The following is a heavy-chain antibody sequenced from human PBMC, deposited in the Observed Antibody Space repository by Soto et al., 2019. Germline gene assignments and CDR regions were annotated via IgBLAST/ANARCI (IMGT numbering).Heavy chain of an antibody. J-gene: IGHJ4*02. CDR1: GFTFSNAW. CDR2: IKSKTDGGTT. CDR3: TTDLPYYDILTGYYLGYFDY. Sequence: EVQLVESGGGLVKPGGSLRLSCAASGFTFSNAWMNWVRQAPGKGLEWVGRIKSKTDGGTTDYAAPVKGRFTISRDDSKNPLYLQMNSLKTEDTAVYYCTTDLPYYDILTGYYLGYFDYWGQGTLVTVSS. D-gene: IGHD3-9*01. V-gene: IGHV3-15*07.